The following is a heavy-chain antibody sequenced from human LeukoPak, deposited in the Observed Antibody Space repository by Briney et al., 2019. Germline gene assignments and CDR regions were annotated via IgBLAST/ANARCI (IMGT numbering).Heavy chain of an antibody. CDR3: ARGRCSSTSCYDYYYYMDV. CDR2: IIPIFGTA. V-gene: IGHV1-69*13. J-gene: IGHJ6*03. CDR1: GGTFSSYA. Sequence: SVKVSCKASGGTFSSYAISWVRQAPGQGLEWMGGIIPIFGTANYAQKFQGRATITADESTSTAYMELSSLRSEDTAVYYCARGRCSSTSCYDYYYYMDVWGKGTTVTVSS. D-gene: IGHD2-2*01.